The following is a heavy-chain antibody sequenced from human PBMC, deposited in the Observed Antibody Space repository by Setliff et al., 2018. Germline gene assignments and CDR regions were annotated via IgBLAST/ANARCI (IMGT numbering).Heavy chain of an antibody. CDR1: GGTFNNYA. CDR3: VREGVDRRSSTDYRYYMDV. Sequence: SVKVSCKASGGTFNNYALNWVRQAPGQGLEWMGGFIPIFGTANCAQKFQGRLTIITDESTNTAFMQLSSLRSDDTAVYYCVREGVDRRSSTDYRYYMDVWGKGTTVTVSS. V-gene: IGHV1-69*05. J-gene: IGHJ6*03. D-gene: IGHD6-6*01. CDR2: FIPIFGTA.